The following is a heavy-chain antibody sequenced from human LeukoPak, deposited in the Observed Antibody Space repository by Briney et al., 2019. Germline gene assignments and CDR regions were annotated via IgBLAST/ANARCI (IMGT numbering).Heavy chain of an antibody. V-gene: IGHV4-34*01. Sequence: SETLSLTCAVYGGSFSGYYWSWIRQPPGKGLEWIGEINHSGSTNYNPSLKSRVTISVDTSKNQFSLKLSSVTAADTAVYYCARGGRARLDYWGQGTLSPSPQ. CDR1: GGSFSGYY. CDR3: ARGGRARLDY. CDR2: INHSGST. D-gene: IGHD1-26*01. J-gene: IGHJ4*02.